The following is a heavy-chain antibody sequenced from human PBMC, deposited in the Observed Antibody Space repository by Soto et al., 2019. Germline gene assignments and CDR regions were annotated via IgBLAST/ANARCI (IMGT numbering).Heavy chain of an antibody. J-gene: IGHJ5*02. V-gene: IGHV1-18*01. CDR2: ISAYNGNT. CDR3: AREGVTIFGVVIPFDP. CDR1: GYTFTSYG. D-gene: IGHD3-3*01. Sequence: GASVKVSCKASGYTFTSYGISWVRQAPGQGLEWMGWISAYNGNTNYAQKLQGRVTMTTDTSTSTAYMELRSLRSDDTAVYYCAREGVTIFGVVIPFDPWGQGTLVTVSS.